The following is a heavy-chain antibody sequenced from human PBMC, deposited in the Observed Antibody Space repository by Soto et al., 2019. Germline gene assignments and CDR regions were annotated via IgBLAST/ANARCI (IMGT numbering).Heavy chain of an antibody. CDR2: ISWNSGSI. CDR3: AKDRSIDEYMWGSYRGGAFDI. D-gene: IGHD3-16*02. J-gene: IGHJ3*02. CDR1: GFTFDDYA. V-gene: IGHV3-9*01. Sequence: DVQLVESGGGLVQPGRSLRLSCAASGFTFDDYAMHWVRQAPGKGLEWVSGISWNSGSIGYADSVKGRFTISRDNAKNPLYLQMNSLRADDTALYYCAKDRSIDEYMWGSYRGGAFDIWGQGTMVTVSS.